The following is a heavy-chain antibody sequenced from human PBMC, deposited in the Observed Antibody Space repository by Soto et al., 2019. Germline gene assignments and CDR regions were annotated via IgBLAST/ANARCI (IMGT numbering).Heavy chain of an antibody. Sequence: ASVKVSCKASGGTFSSYAISWVRQATGQGLEWMGWMNPGSGDTGYAQKFQGRVTMTRDISIATAYMELNSLTSEDTAIYYCARMESFGSLNWFDPWGQGXLVTVYS. CDR3: ARMESFGSLNWFDP. J-gene: IGHJ5*02. V-gene: IGHV1-8*02. CDR1: GGTFSSYA. D-gene: IGHD5-18*01. CDR2: MNPGSGDT.